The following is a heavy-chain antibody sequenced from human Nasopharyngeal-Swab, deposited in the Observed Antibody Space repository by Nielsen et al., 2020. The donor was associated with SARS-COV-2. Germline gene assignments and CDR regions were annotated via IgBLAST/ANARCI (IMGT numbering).Heavy chain of an antibody. J-gene: IGHJ3*02. V-gene: IGHV4-31*03. D-gene: IGHD3-3*01. CDR3: ARRDIRITIFGVVHDAFDI. CDR1: GGSISSGGYY. Sequence: SETLSLTCTVSGGSISSGGYYWSWIRQHPGKGLEWIGYIYYSGSTHYNPSLKSRVTISVDTSKNQFSLKLSSVTAADTAVYYCARRDIRITIFGVVHDAFDIWGKGTMVTVSS. CDR2: IYYSGST.